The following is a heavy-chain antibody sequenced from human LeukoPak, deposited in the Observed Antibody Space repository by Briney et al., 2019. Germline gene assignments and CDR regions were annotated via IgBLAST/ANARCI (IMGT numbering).Heavy chain of an antibody. V-gene: IGHV7-4-1*02. D-gene: IGHD2-2*01. Sequence: ASVKVSCKASGYTFTSYAMNWVRQAPGQGLEWMGWINTNTGNPTYVQGFTGRFVFSLDTSVSTAYLQISSLKAEDTAVYYCARDIFMDQLLRGMDVWGQGTTVTVSS. CDR3: ARDIFMDQLLRGMDV. J-gene: IGHJ6*02. CDR2: INTNTGNP. CDR1: GYTFTSYA.